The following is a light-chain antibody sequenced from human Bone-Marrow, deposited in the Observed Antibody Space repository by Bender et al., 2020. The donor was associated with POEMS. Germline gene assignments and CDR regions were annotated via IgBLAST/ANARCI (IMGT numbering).Light chain of an antibody. Sequence: QSVLTQPASVSGSPGQSITISCTGTSSDIGGYNYVSWYQQHPGKAPKLLIYDVSHRPSGVSHRFSGSKSGNTASLTISGLQAEDEADYYCNSYTSSTNVLFGGGTKLTVL. J-gene: IGLJ2*01. CDR1: SSDIGGYNY. V-gene: IGLV2-14*03. CDR2: DVS. CDR3: NSYTSSTNVL.